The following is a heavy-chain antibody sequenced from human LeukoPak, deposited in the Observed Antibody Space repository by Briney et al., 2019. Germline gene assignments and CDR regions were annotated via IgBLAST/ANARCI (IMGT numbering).Heavy chain of an antibody. CDR2: INPNSGGT. CDR1: GYTFTGYY. D-gene: IGHD3-22*01. Sequence: ASVKVSCKASGYTFTGYYMHWVRQAPGQGLEWMGWINPNSGGTNYAQKFQGRVTMTRDTSISTAYMELSRLRSDDTAVYYCAREKKFRRCYYDSSNAFDIWGQGTMVTVSS. CDR3: AREKKFRRCYYDSSNAFDI. J-gene: IGHJ3*02. V-gene: IGHV1-2*02.